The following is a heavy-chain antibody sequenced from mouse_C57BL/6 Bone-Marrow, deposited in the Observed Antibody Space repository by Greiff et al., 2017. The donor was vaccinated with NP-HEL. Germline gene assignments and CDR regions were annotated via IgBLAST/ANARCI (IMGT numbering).Heavy chain of an antibody. CDR1: GYTFTDYY. D-gene: IGHD3-3*01. V-gene: IGHV1-19*01. CDR2: INPYNGGT. Sequence: EVKLVESGPVLVKPGASVKMSCKASGYTFTDYYMNWVKQSHGKSLEWIGVINPYNGGTSYNQKFKGKATLTVDKSSSTAYMELNSLTSEDSAVYYCARCEGLAYWGQGTLVTVSA. CDR3: ARCEGLAY. J-gene: IGHJ3*01.